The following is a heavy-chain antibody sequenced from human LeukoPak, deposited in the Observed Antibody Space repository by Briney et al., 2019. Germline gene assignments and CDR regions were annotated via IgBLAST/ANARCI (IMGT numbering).Heavy chain of an antibody. CDR1: ASTFTSYY. J-gene: IGHJ6*02. CDR3: ARGRSPSTAQYGMDV. Sequence: ASVYVCCNSAASTFTSYYMHWGRQAPGQGLEWMGVINTSGGSTSYAQKFQGRVTMTRDTSTSTVYMGLSSLRSEDTAVYYCARGRSPSTAQYGMDVWGQGTTVTVSS. V-gene: IGHV1-46*01. D-gene: IGHD6-13*01. CDR2: INTSGGST.